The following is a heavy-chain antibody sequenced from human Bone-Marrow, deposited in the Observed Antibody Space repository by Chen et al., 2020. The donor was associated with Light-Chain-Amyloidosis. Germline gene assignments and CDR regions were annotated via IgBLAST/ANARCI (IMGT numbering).Heavy chain of an antibody. CDR3: AKDKRGSSSSWSHYFDY. CDR2: ISGDGGST. J-gene: IGHJ4*02. D-gene: IGHD6-13*01. V-gene: IGHV3-43*02. CDR1: GFTFDDYA. Sequence: EVQLVESGGGVVQPGGSLRLSCAASGFTFDDYAMHWVRQAPGKGLGWVSLISGDGGSTYYADSVKGRFTISRDNSKNSLYLQMNSLRTEDTALYYCAKDKRGSSSSWSHYFDYWGQGTLVTVSS.